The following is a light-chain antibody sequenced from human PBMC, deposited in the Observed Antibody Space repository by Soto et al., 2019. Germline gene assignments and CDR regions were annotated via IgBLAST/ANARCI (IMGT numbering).Light chain of an antibody. V-gene: IGLV2-23*01. J-gene: IGLJ2*01. CDR1: SSDVGSYNL. Sequence: QSALTQPASVSGXXXXXXXXXXTGTSSDVGSYNLVSWYQQHPGKAPKLMIYEGSKRPSGVSNRFSGSKSGNTASLTISGLQAEDEADYYCCSYAGSSVGVFGGGTELAVL. CDR3: CSYAGSSVGV. CDR2: EGS.